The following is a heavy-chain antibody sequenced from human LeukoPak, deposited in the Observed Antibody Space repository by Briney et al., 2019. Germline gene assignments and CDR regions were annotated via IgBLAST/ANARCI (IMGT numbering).Heavy chain of an antibody. J-gene: IGHJ4*02. D-gene: IGHD3-22*01. CDR1: GFTFDDYA. CDR3: ARGAMIVPVY. V-gene: IGHV3-9*01. CDR2: ISWNSGSI. Sequence: GGSLRLSCAASGFTFDDYAMHWVRQAPGKGLEWVSGISWNSGSIGYADSVKGRFTISRDNAKNTVYLHMNGLRAEDTAVYYCARGAMIVPVYWGQGTLVTVSS.